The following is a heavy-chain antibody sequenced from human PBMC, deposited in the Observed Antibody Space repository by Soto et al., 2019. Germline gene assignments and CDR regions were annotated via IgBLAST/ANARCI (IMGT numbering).Heavy chain of an antibody. V-gene: IGHV3-30*18. Sequence: PGGSLRLSCAASGFTFSSYGMHWVRQAPGKGLEWVAVISYDGSNKYYADSVKGRFTISRDNSKNTLYLQMNSLRAEDTAVYYCAKDGNYYGSGSPDDYYYYGMDVWGQGTTVTVSS. J-gene: IGHJ6*02. CDR3: AKDGNYYGSGSPDDYYYYGMDV. D-gene: IGHD3-10*01. CDR2: ISYDGSNK. CDR1: GFTFSSYG.